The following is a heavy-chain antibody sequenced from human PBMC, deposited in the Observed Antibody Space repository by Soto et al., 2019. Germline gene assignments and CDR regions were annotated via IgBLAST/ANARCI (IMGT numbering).Heavy chain of an antibody. CDR1: GFTFSSYA. CDR2: ISYDGSNK. Sequence: GESLKISCAASGFTFSSYAMHWVRQAPGKGLEWVAVISYDGSNKYYADSVKGRFTISRDNSKNTLYLQMNSLRAEDTAVYYCARDHDDILTGYPNWFDPWGQGTLVTVSS. J-gene: IGHJ5*02. D-gene: IGHD3-9*01. V-gene: IGHV3-30-3*01. CDR3: ARDHDDILTGYPNWFDP.